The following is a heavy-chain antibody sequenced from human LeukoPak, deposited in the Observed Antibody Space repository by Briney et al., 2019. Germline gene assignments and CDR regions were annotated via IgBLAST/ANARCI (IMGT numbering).Heavy chain of an antibody. V-gene: IGHV4-59*01. Sequence: SSETLSLTCTVSGGSISSYYWSWIRQPPGKGLEWIGYIYYSGSTNYNPSLKSRVTISVDTSKNQFSLKLSSVTAADTAVYYCARVHVEMATAYYYGMDVWGQGTTVTVSS. CDR1: GGSISSYY. CDR3: ARVHVEMATAYYYGMDV. CDR2: IYYSGST. D-gene: IGHD5-24*01. J-gene: IGHJ6*02.